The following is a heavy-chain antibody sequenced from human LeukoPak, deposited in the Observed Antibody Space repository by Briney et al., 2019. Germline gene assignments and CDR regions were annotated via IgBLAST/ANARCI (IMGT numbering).Heavy chain of an antibody. CDR1: GFTFSSYW. CDR3: ATFGSSSGNWFDP. V-gene: IGHV3-7*01. D-gene: IGHD6-13*01. Sequence: GGSLRLSCAASGFTFSSYWMSWVRQAPGKGLEWVANIKQDGSEKYYVDSVEGRFIIFRDNAKNSLYLQMNSLRAEDTAVYYCATFGSSSGNWFDPWGQGTLVSVSS. CDR2: IKQDGSEK. J-gene: IGHJ5*02.